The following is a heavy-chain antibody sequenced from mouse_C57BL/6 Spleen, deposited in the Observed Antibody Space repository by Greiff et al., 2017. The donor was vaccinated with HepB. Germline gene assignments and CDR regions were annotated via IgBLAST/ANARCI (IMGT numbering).Heavy chain of an antibody. Sequence: QVQLQQPGAELVRPGTSVKLSCKASGYTFTSYWMHWVKQRPGQGLEWIGVIDPSDSYTNSNQKFKGKATLTVDTSFSTAYMQLSSLTSEDSAVYYCAKHHGLDYWGQGTTLTVSS. J-gene: IGHJ2*01. CDR1: GYTFTSYW. CDR2: IDPSDSYT. CDR3: AKHHGLDY. D-gene: IGHD1-1*02. V-gene: IGHV1-59*01.